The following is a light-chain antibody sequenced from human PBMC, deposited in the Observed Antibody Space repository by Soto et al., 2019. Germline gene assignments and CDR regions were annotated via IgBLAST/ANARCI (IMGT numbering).Light chain of an antibody. CDR2: GSS. V-gene: IGKV3-20*01. CDR1: QSVSSY. CDR3: QQHGSSPIT. J-gene: IGKJ5*01. Sequence: EIFLTQSPATLSLSRWEIATLSCRASQSVSSYLAWYQQKPGQAPRLLIYGSSTRATGIPVRFSGSGSGTDFTLTISRLEPEDFAVYYCQQHGSSPITFGQGTRLEIK.